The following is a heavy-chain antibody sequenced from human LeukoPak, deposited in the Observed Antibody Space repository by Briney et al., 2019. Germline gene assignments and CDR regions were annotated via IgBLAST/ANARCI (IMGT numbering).Heavy chain of an antibody. D-gene: IGHD6-19*01. Sequence: PGGSLRLSCAVSGFSVSSFGMSWVRQAPGKGLEWISAISLNGETTWYADSVKGRFTISRDNSKNTPYLQLTSLRAEDTAVYYCAQGFSSGWYPYWGQGSLVSVSS. V-gene: IGHV3-23*01. J-gene: IGHJ4*02. CDR1: GFSVSSFG. CDR2: ISLNGETT. CDR3: AQGFSSGWYPY.